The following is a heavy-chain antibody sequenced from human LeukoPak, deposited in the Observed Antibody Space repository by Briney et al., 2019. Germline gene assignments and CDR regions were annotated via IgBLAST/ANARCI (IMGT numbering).Heavy chain of an antibody. CDR1: GFTFNTYA. V-gene: IGHV3-33*01. CDR3: ARDQSPKWGSGERYFDY. J-gene: IGHJ4*02. Sequence: GRSLILSCATSGFTFNTYAMHWVRQAPGKGLEWVAVMTYDGSDVYYANSVKGRFTISRDNSKNTLYLQMNSLRAEDTAVYYCARDQSPKWGSGERYFDYWGLGTLVTVFS. CDR2: MTYDGSDV. D-gene: IGHD7-27*01.